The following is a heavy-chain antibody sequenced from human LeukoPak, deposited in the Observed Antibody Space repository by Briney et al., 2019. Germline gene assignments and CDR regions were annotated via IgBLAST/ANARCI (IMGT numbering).Heavy chain of an antibody. D-gene: IGHD6-13*01. J-gene: IGHJ4*02. V-gene: IGHV3-48*04. CDR3: ASGYGSSWFYY. CDR1: GFTFSVTS. Sequence: PGGSLRLSCVASGFTFSVTSMTWVRQTPGQRLGWISFISDRSSVIYYADSVEGRFTVSRDNAKNSLYLQMNSLRVEDTAVYHCASGYGSSWFYYWGQGTLVTVSS. CDR2: ISDRSSVI.